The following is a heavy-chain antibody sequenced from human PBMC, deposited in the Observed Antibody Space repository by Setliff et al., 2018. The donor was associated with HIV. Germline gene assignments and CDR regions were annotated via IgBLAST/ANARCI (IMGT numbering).Heavy chain of an antibody. V-gene: IGHV4-4*09. CDR1: SDSMSHYF. CDR2: IYTSGSA. Sequence: PSETLSLTCSVASDSMSHYFWSWIRQAPGRGLEWIGYIYTSGSATYNPSLESRLTISVDTSRNLFSLNLKSVTAADTAVYYCARQERYCTSADCYRYFNYWGQGTLVTVSS. J-gene: IGHJ4*02. CDR3: ARQERYCTSADCYRYFNY. D-gene: IGHD2-2*02.